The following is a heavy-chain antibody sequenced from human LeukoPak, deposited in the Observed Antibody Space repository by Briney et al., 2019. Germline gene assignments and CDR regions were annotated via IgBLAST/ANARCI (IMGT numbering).Heavy chain of an antibody. J-gene: IGHJ4*02. D-gene: IGHD3-3*01. V-gene: IGHV3-30*03. CDR1: GFTFSSYA. CDR3: ARDRAWNYFDY. Sequence: GGSLRLSCAASGFTFSSYAMSWVRQAPGKGLEWVAIISNDGSRKYYAHSVEGRFTISRDNSKNTLYLQMDSLRAEGTAVYYCARDRAWNYFDYWGQGTLVTVSS. CDR2: ISNDGSRK.